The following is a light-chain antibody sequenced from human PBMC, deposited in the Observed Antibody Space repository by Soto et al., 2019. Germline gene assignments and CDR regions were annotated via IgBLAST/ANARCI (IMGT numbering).Light chain of an antibody. V-gene: IGLV2-8*01. Sequence: QSALTQPASVSGSPGQSITISCTGTSSDVGAYNYVSWYQQYPGKAPKLMIYGVTNRPSGVPDRFSGSKSGNTASLTVSGLQAEDEADYFCSSYAGSNNYVFGTGTKLTVL. CDR2: GVT. CDR1: SSDVGAYNY. CDR3: SSYAGSNNYV. J-gene: IGLJ1*01.